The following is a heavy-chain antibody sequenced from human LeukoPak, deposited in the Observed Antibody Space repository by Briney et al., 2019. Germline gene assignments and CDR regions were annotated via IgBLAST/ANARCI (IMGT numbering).Heavy chain of an antibody. J-gene: IGHJ5*02. CDR1: GYRLTSYW. D-gene: IGHD1-26*01. Sequence: GESLKISCKGSGYRLTSYWIGWVRQMPGKGLEWMGIIYPGDSDTRYSPSFQGQVTISADKSISTAYLQWSSLKASDTAMCYCARRVGATGVHWFDPWGQGTLVTVSS. V-gene: IGHV5-51*01. CDR2: IYPGDSDT. CDR3: ARRVGATGVHWFDP.